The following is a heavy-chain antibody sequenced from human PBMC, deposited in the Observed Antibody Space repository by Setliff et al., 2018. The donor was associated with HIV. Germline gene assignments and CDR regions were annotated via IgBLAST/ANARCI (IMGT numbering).Heavy chain of an antibody. CDR3: ARGSYTVRIDY. V-gene: IGHV4-4*09. D-gene: IGHD3-10*01. Sequence: ASETLSLTCTVSDDPINSFYWSWIRQPPGKGLEWIGYIYTSGSTNYNPSLEGRVTISVDTSKNQFSLKLSSVTAADTAVYYCARGSYTVRIDYWGQGTRVTVS. CDR1: DDPINSFY. J-gene: IGHJ4*02. CDR2: IYTSGST.